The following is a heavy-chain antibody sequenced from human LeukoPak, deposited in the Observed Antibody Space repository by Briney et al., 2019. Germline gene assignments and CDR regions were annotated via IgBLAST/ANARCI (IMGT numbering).Heavy chain of an antibody. CDR2: ISNSGGSM. CDR3: AIEVGWSSSWYYYYYYMDV. J-gene: IGHJ6*03. V-gene: IGHV3-11*04. D-gene: IGHD6-13*01. CDR1: GFTFSDYY. Sequence: GGSLRLSCAASGFTFSDYYMNWIRQAPGKGLEWVSYISNSGGSMFYADSVNGLFTISRDNAKKSLYLQKYGLRAEDTPVYYCAIEVGWSSSWYYYYYYMDVWGKGTTVTVSS.